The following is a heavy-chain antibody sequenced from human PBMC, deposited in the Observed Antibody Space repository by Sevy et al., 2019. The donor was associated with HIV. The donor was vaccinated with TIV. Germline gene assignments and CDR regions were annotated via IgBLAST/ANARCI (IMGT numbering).Heavy chain of an antibody. CDR1: GFTFSRYA. V-gene: IGHV3-23*01. Sequence: GGSLRLSCVVSGFTFSRYAMNWVRQAPGKGLEWVAGISDGGTVTYYAESVKGGFTMSRDTSKNTVYVEMNSLRVEDTAVYYCAKEAKAYCSGGSCYGSTFDYWGQGTLVTGSS. CDR2: ISDGGTVT. J-gene: IGHJ4*02. CDR3: AKEAKAYCSGGSCYGSTFDY. D-gene: IGHD2-15*01.